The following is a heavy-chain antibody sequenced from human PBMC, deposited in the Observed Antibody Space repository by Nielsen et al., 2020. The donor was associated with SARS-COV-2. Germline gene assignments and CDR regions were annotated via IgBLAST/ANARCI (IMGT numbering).Heavy chain of an antibody. D-gene: IGHD3-3*01. CDR3: ARRVNDAFDS. CDR2: ISWNSATI. J-gene: IGHJ3*01. CDR1: GFTFDDYT. V-gene: IGHV3-9*01. Sequence: SLKISCVASGFTFDDYTMHWVRQAPGKGLEWVSSISWNSATIDYADSVKGRFTISRDNARNPMYLQMNSLGPEDTAFYYCARRVNDAFDSWGQGTMVSVSS.